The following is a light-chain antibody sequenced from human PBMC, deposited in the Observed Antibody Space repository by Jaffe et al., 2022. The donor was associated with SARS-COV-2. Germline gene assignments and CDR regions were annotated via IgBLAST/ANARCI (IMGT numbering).Light chain of an antibody. V-gene: IGKV1-33*01. J-gene: IGKJ5*01. Sequence: DIQMTQSPSSLSVSLGDRVTITCQASQDISNYLNWYQQKPGKAPKLLIHDASDLVTGVPSRFRGSGSGTDFTFSISSLQPEDIATYYCQQYDNVPITFGQGTRLDIK. CDR2: DAS. CDR3: QQYDNVPIT. CDR1: QDISNY.